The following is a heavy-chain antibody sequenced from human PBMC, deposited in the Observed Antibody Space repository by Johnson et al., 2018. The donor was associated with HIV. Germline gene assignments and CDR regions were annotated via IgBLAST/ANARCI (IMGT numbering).Heavy chain of an antibody. CDR3: ARGRYGRMTTVAAAAFDI. CDR2: ISSSGSTI. D-gene: IGHD4-23*01. J-gene: IGHJ3*02. CDR1: GFNVSDYY. Sequence: QVQLVESGGALVQPGGSLRLSCAGSGFNVSDYYMSWIRQAPGKGLEWVSYISSSGSTIYYADSVKGRFTISRDNAKNSLYLQMNSLRAEDTALYYCARGRYGRMTTVAAAAFDIWGQGTMVTVSS. V-gene: IGHV3-11*01.